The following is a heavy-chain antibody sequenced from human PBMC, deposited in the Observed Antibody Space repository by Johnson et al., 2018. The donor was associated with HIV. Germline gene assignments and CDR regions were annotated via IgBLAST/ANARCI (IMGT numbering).Heavy chain of an antibody. CDR2: ISSNGGST. J-gene: IGHJ3*02. D-gene: IGHD6-6*01. V-gene: IGHV3-64*01. Sequence: VQLVESGGGLVQPGRSLRLSCAASGFTFDDYAMHWVRQAPGKGLEWVSLISSNGGSTYYANSVKGRFTISRDNSKNTLYLQMGSLRAEDMAVYYCATHVEYSSSPPYAFDIWGQGTMVTVSS. CDR3: ATHVEYSSSPPYAFDI. CDR1: GFTFDDYA.